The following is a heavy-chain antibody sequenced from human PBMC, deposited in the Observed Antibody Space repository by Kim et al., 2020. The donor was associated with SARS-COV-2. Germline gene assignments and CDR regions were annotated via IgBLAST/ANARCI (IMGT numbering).Heavy chain of an antibody. Sequence: GGSLRLSCAASGFTFSSYAMSWVRQAPGKGPEWVSAITGSGDSSYYADSVKGRFTISRDNSEKTLYLQMNSLRAEDTAVYFCANQEKGPPMVRGTISAHFDYWGQGTLVTVSS. D-gene: IGHD3-10*01. CDR1: GFTFSSYA. CDR3: ANQEKGPPMVRGTISAHFDY. CDR2: ITGSGDSS. J-gene: IGHJ4*02. V-gene: IGHV3-23*01.